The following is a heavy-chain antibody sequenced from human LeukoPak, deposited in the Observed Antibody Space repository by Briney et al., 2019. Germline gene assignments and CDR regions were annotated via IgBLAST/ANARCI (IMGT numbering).Heavy chain of an antibody. D-gene: IGHD5-12*01. J-gene: IGHJ6*03. CDR2: IKQDGSEK. Sequence: GGSLRLSCAASGFTFSSYWMSWVRQAPGKGLEWVANIKQDGSEKYYVDSVKGRFTISRDNTKNSLYLQMNSLRAEDTAVYYCAGGYDPTYYYYYYMDDWGKGTTVTVSS. V-gene: IGHV3-7*01. CDR3: AGGYDPTYYYYYYMDD. CDR1: GFTFSSYW.